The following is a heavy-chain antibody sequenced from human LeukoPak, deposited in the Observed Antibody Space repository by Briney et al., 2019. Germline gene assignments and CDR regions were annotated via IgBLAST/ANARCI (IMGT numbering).Heavy chain of an antibody. D-gene: IGHD6-13*01. CDR1: GGFISSSSYY. V-gene: IGHV4-39*01. CDR3: ARQKRSSSSFDY. J-gene: IGHJ4*02. CDR2: IYYSGST. Sequence: SETLSLTCTVSGGFISSSSYYWGWIRQPPGKGLEWIGSIYYSGSTYYNPSLKSRVTISVDTSKNQFSLKLSSVTAADTAVYYCARQKRSSSSFDYWGQGTLVTVSS.